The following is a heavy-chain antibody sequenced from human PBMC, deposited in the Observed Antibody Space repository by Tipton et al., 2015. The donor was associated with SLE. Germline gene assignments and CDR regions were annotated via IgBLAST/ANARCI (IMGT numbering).Heavy chain of an antibody. CDR2: ISYDGSNK. Sequence: SLRLSCAASGFTFSNYAMHWVRQAPGKGLEWVAVISYDGSNKYYADSVKGRFTISRDNSKNTLYLQMNSLRAEDTAVYYCAAGLLWFGECYYWCQGALVTVSS. D-gene: IGHD3-10*01. CDR1: GFTFSNYA. J-gene: IGHJ4*02. CDR3: AAGLLWFGECYY. V-gene: IGHV3-30*04.